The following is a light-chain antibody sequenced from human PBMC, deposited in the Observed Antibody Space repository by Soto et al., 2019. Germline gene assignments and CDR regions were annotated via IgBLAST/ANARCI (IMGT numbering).Light chain of an antibody. V-gene: IGKV3-20*01. Sequence: EIVLTQSPGTLSLSPGERATLSCRASQSVSSSYLAWYQQKPGQAPRLLIYGASSRATGIPDRLSGSGSGTDFTLTISRLEPEDFAVYYCQQYGDSPRTFGQGTKVDIK. CDR1: QSVSSSY. CDR2: GAS. CDR3: QQYGDSPRT. J-gene: IGKJ1*01.